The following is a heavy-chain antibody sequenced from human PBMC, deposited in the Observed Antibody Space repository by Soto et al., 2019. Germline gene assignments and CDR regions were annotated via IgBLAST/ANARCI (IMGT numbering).Heavy chain of an antibody. D-gene: IGHD6-6*01. J-gene: IGHJ6*02. CDR2: IWYDGSNK. CDR1: GFTFSSYG. Sequence: GGSLRLSCAASGFTFSSYGMHWVRQAPGKGLEWVAVIWYDGSNKYYADSVKGRFTISRDNSKNTLYLQMNSLRAEDTAVYYCARDAARPGDYYYYGMDVWGQGTTVTVSS. CDR3: ARDAARPGDYYYYGMDV. V-gene: IGHV3-33*01.